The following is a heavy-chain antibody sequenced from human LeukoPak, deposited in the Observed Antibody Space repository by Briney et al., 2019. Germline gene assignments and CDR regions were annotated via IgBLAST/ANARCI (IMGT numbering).Heavy chain of an antibody. CDR2: IRGRGGST. CDR3: AKVMDRYYYDSSGYYFDY. J-gene: IGHJ4*02. V-gene: IGHV3-23*01. CDR1: GFTLSSYA. Sequence: TGGSLRLSCAAYGFTLSSYAMRWVRQARGRGVEWVSAIRGRGGSTYYADCVKGRFTISRDNSKNTLYLQMNSLRAEDTAVYYCAKVMDRYYYDSSGYYFDYWGQGTLVTVSS. D-gene: IGHD3-22*01.